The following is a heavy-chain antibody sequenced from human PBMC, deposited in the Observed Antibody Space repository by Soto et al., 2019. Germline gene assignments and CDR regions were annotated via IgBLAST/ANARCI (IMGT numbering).Heavy chain of an antibody. V-gene: IGHV1-69*14. Sequence: QVQLVQSGAEVKTPGSSVRVSCKASGGTFNSFSIDWVRQAPGQGFEWMGGIIPMSGRPNYAQRFQGRVTFSSDKSTNTIYLEVNSLTHEDTAVYYCTRRGRQSANWFQPWGQGTLVTVSS. CDR2: IIPMSGRP. J-gene: IGHJ5*02. CDR3: TRRGRQSANWFQP. CDR1: GGTFNSFS.